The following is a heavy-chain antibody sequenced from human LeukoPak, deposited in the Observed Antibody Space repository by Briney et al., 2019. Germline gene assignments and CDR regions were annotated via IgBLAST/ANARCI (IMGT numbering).Heavy chain of an antibody. D-gene: IGHD4-11*01. CDR1: GGSISSSSYY. CDR2: IYYSGST. J-gene: IGHJ6*02. V-gene: IGHV4-39*01. Sequence: SETLSLTCTVSGGSISSSSYYWGWIRQPPGKGLEWIGSIYYSGSTYYNPSLKSRVTVSVDTSKNQFSLKLSSMTAADTAVYYCARPTVTTRDGMDVWGQGTTVTVSS. CDR3: ARPTVTTRDGMDV.